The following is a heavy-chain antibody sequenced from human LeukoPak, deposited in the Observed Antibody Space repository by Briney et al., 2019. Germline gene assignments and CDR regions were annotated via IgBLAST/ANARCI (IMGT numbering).Heavy chain of an antibody. Sequence: PSETLSLTCAVSGGSISSSNWWSWVRQPPGKGLEWIGEIYHSGSTNYNPSLKSRVTISVDKSKNQFSLKLSSVTAADTAVYYCARDYFTSYYYYGMDVWGQGTTVTVSS. V-gene: IGHV4-4*02. J-gene: IGHJ6*02. D-gene: IGHD2/OR15-2a*01. CDR1: GGSISSSNW. CDR3: ARDYFTSYYYYGMDV. CDR2: IYHSGST.